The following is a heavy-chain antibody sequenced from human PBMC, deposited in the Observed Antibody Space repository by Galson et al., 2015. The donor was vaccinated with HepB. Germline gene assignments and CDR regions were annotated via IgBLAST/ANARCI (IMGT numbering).Heavy chain of an antibody. J-gene: IGHJ4*02. CDR2: ISGTGGTST. CDR3: ARSTPQTFASSDC. Sequence: SLRLSCAASGFTFSSYAMSWVRQAPGKGLEWVSAISGTGGTSTFYADSVKGRFTISRDNPKNMLYLEMNSLRAEDTAVYYCARSTPQTFASSDCWGQGTLVTVSS. D-gene: IGHD6-13*01. CDR1: GFTFSSYA. V-gene: IGHV3-23*01.